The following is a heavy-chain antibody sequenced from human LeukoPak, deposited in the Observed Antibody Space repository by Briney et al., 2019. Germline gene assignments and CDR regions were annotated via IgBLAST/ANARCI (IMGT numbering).Heavy chain of an antibody. J-gene: IGHJ3*02. CDR1: GFTVSSNY. CDR3: ARDYSSGRRRPSAFDI. V-gene: IGHV3-66*02. Sequence: GGSLRLSCAASGFTVSSNYMSWVRQAPGKGLEWVSVIYSGGSTYYADSVKGRFTISRDNSKNTLYLQMNSLRAEDTAVYYCARDYSSGRRRPSAFDIWGQGTMVTVSS. CDR2: IYSGGST. D-gene: IGHD6-19*01.